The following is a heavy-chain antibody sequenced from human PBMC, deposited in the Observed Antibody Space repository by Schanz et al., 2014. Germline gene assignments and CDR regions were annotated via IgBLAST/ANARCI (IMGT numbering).Heavy chain of an antibody. CDR1: GFTFSSYD. V-gene: IGHV3-NL1*01. CDR2: ISSGGNP. J-gene: IGHJ4*02. Sequence: QVQLVESGGGVVQPGRSLRLSCVASGFTFSSYDVFWVRQAPGKGLEWVSSISSGGNPYYANSVKRRFGISRDNSENTLYLQMSSLRLEDTAVYYCAKDPRGDKNDRAYYFDYWGQGTLVSVSS. CDR3: AKDPRGDKNDRAYYFDY. D-gene: IGHD3-10*01.